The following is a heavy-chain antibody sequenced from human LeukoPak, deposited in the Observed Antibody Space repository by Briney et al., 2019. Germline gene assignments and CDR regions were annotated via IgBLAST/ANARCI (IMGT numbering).Heavy chain of an antibody. V-gene: IGHV3-23*01. CDR3: AKHSSGWYHFDY. Sequence: GSLRLSCAASGFTFSSYAMSWVRQAPGKGLEWVSAISGSGGSTYYADSVKGRFTISRDNSKNTLYLQMNSLRAEDTAVYYCAKHSSGWYHFDYWGQGTLVTVSS. CDR2: ISGSGGST. J-gene: IGHJ4*02. D-gene: IGHD6-19*01. CDR1: GFTFSSYA.